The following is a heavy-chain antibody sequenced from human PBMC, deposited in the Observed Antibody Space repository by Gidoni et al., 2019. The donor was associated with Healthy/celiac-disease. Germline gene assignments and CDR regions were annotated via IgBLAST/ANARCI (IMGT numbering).Heavy chain of an antibody. CDR2: ISSSSSTI. Sequence: EVQLVESGGGLVQPGGSLRLSCAASGSPFSSFSMNWVRQAPGKGLEWVSYISSSSSTIYYADSVKGRFTISRDNAKNSLYLQMNSLRDEDTAVYYCARVPCSSTSCYPYYYYYGMDVWGQGTTVTVSS. CDR1: GSPFSSFS. J-gene: IGHJ6*02. V-gene: IGHV3-48*02. CDR3: ARVPCSSTSCYPYYYYYGMDV. D-gene: IGHD2-2*01.